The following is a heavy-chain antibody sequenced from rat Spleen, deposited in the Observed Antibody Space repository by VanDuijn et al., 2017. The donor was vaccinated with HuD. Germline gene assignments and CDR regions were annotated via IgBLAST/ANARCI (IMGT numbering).Heavy chain of an antibody. Sequence: EVKLLESGGGLVQPGGSMRLSCAASGFTFTDFYMNWIRQPAGKAPEWLGFIRNKANGYTTEYNPSVKGRFTISRDNTQNMLYLQMNTLRAEDTATYYCARGGMGITTLDYWGQGVMVTVSS. CDR1: GFTFTDFY. D-gene: IGHD1-9*01. CDR2: IRNKANGYTT. V-gene: IGHV7-7*01. CDR3: ARGGMGITTLDY. J-gene: IGHJ2*01.